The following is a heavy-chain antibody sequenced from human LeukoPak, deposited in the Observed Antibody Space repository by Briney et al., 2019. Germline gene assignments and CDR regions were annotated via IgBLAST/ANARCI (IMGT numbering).Heavy chain of an antibody. J-gene: IGHJ6*02. CDR1: GFTFSSYA. V-gene: IGHV3-23*01. Sequence: PGGSLRLSCAASGFTFSSYAMSWVRQAPGKGLEWVSAISGSGGSTYYADSVKGRFTISRDNSKNTLYLQMNSLRAEDTAVYYCAKSMAAYYCYGMDVWGQGTTVTVSS. D-gene: IGHD5-24*01. CDR3: AKSMAAYYCYGMDV. CDR2: ISGSGGST.